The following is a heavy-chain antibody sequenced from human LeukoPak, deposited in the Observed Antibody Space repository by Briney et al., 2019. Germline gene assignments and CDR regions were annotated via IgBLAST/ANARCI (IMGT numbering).Heavy chain of an antibody. J-gene: IGHJ6*03. Sequence: GXSLRXXCAASGFTFSSYEMDWVRQAPGKGLEWVSYISSSGSNISYADSVKGRFTISRDNAKNSLYLQMNSLRAEDTAVYYCAXXPXSXXYGDYYYYXTDVWGKGXTVTISS. CDR2: ISSSGSNI. D-gene: IGHD4-17*01. CDR3: AXXPXSXXYGDYYYYXTDV. CDR1: GFTFSSYE. V-gene: IGHV3-48*03.